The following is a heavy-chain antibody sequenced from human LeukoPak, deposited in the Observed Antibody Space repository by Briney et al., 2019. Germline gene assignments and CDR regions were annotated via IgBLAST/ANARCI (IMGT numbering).Heavy chain of an antibody. J-gene: IGHJ4*02. CDR2: ISSEGSMK. Sequence: GGSLRLSCAASGFTFGRYVMHWVRQAPGKGLEWVSVISSEGSMKDYADSVKGRFTVSRDNSRNTLYLQMSSLRADDTGLYYCARGNVIMAATIEDYWGQGTLVTVSS. V-gene: IGHV3-30-3*01. D-gene: IGHD5-12*01. CDR3: ARGNVIMAATIEDY. CDR1: GFTFGRYV.